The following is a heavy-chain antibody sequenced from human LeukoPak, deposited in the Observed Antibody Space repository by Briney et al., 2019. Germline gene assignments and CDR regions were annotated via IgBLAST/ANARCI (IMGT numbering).Heavy chain of an antibody. V-gene: IGHV4-59*01. J-gene: IGHJ5*02. CDR1: GGSISSYY. CDR2: IYYSGST. Sequence: SETLSLTCTVSGGSISSYYWSWIRQPPGKGLEWIGYIYYSGSTNYNPSLKSRVTISVDTSKNQFSLKLSSVTAADTAVYYCARAHPLIGAAAGTIGQLGPWGQGTLVTVSS. CDR3: ARAHPLIGAAAGTIGQLGP. D-gene: IGHD6-13*01.